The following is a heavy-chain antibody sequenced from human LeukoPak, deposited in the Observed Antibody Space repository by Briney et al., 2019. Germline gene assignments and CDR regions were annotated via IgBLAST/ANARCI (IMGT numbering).Heavy chain of an antibody. CDR1: GYTFTGYF. CDR3: ARGGLPVHYYYMDV. CDR2: INPNSGGT. V-gene: IGHV1-2*02. D-gene: IGHD3-16*01. Sequence: ASVKVSCKTSGYTFTGYFMHWVRQAPGQGLEWMGWINPNSGGTNYAQKFQGRVTMTRDTSISTAYMDLSRLRSDDTAVYYCARGGLPVHYYYMDVWGEGTTVTISS. J-gene: IGHJ6*03.